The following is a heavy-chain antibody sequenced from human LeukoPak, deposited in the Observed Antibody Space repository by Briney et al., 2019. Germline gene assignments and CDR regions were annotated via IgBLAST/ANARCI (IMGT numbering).Heavy chain of an antibody. CDR2: IIPMFGTA. CDR1: GGTFTSYA. Sequence: ASVKVSFKASGGTFTSYAVNWVRQAPGQGLEWMGGIIPMFGTANYAQNFQGRVTITADESTSTAYMELSSLRSDDTAVYYCAFRTVRSTIEYFQYWGLGTLVTVSS. D-gene: IGHD1-26*01. J-gene: IGHJ1*01. V-gene: IGHV1-69*13. CDR3: AFRTVRSTIEYFQY.